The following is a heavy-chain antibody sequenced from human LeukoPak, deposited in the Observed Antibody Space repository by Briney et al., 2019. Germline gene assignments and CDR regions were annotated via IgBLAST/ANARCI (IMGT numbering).Heavy chain of an antibody. J-gene: IGHJ5*02. CDR3: ACSSHYDSSGYYYEPWFDP. CDR2: TNPNSGGT. D-gene: IGHD3-22*01. V-gene: IGHV1-2*02. CDR1: GYTFTGYY. Sequence: ASVTVSCKASGYTFTGYYMHWVRQAPGQGLEWMGWTNPNSGGTNYAQKFQGRVTMTRDTSISTAYMELSRLRSDDTAVYYCACSSHYDSSGYYYEPWFDPWGQGTLVTVSS.